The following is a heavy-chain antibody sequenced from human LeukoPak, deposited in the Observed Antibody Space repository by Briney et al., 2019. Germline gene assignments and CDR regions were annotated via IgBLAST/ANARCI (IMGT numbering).Heavy chain of an antibody. J-gene: IGHJ3*02. CDR3: AREGATGHLDACDI. D-gene: IGHD1-14*01. CDR2: INTSGGST. Sequence: ASVKVSCKASGYTFTSYYMHWVRQAPGQGLEWMGLINTSGGSTNYAQKFQGRVTMTRDTSTSTVYMELSSLRSEDTAVYYCAREGATGHLDACDIWGQGTMVTVSS. V-gene: IGHV1-46*01. CDR1: GYTFTSYY.